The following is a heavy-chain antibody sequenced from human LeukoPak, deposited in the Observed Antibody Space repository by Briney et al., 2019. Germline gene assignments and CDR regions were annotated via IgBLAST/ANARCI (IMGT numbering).Heavy chain of an antibody. J-gene: IGHJ4*02. CDR3: VTEARGYHYTYFDY. Sequence: GGSLRLSCTASGFTLGGHDMHWVRQTTGGGLEWFAAVSAGHHAFYAGFVKGRFTVSREDAKNSLHLQMNSLRAGDTAVYYCVTEARGYHYTYFDYWGQGSLVTVS. V-gene: IGHV3-13*01. D-gene: IGHD5-18*01. CDR1: GFTLGGHD. CDR2: VSAGHHA.